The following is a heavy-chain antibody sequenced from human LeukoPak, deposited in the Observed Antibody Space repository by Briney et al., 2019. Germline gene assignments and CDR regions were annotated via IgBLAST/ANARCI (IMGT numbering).Heavy chain of an antibody. Sequence: SSQTLSLTCAVSGGSISSGGYSWSWIRQPPGKGLEWIGYIYHSGSTYYNPSLKSRVTISVDRSKNQFSLKLSSVTAADTAVYYCASGTYCGGDCYHYWGQGTLVTVSS. V-gene: IGHV4-30-2*01. CDR3: ASGTYCGGDCYHY. CDR1: GGSISSGGYS. CDR2: IYHSGST. J-gene: IGHJ4*02. D-gene: IGHD2-21*02.